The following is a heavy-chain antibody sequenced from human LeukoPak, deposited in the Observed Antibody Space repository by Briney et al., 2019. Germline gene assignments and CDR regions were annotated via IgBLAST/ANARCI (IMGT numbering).Heavy chain of an antibody. CDR3: ARVTRDDFWSGYSEIYNHYGMDV. CDR1: GGTFSSYD. V-gene: IGHV1-69*13. D-gene: IGHD3-3*01. Sequence: SVKVSCKASGGTFSSYDISWVRQAPGQGLEWMGGVIPIFGTANYAQKFQARVTITADESTSTAYMELSSLRSEDTAVYYCARVTRDDFWSGYSEIYNHYGMDVWGQGTTVTVSS. J-gene: IGHJ6*02. CDR2: VIPIFGTA.